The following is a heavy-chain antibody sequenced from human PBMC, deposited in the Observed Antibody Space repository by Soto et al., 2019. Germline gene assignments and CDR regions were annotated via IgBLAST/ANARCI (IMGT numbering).Heavy chain of an antibody. CDR2: IHHSETT. CDR1: GGSISSNNW. CDR3: ARTSYYDSTGYYNMDV. J-gene: IGHJ6*02. D-gene: IGHD3-22*01. Sequence: SQTLSLTCAISGGSISSNNWWTRVRQSPGKGLEWIGEIHHSETTNYNPSLDRRVTISVDKSKNQFSLKLTSVTAADTADYYCARTSYYDSTGYYNMDVWGQGTTVTVSS. V-gene: IGHV4-4*02.